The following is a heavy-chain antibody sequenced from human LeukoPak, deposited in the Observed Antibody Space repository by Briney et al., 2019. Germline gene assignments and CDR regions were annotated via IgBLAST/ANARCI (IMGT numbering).Heavy chain of an antibody. CDR1: GGSFSGYY. V-gene: IGHV4-34*01. J-gene: IGHJ4*02. D-gene: IGHD4-17*01. Sequence: PSETLSLTCAVYGGSFSGYYWSWIRQPPGKGLEWIGEINHSGSTNYNPSLKSRVTISVGTSKNQFSLKLSSVTAADTAVYYCAVGDYGDYVDYWGQGTLVTVSS. CDR3: AVGDYGDYVDY. CDR2: INHSGST.